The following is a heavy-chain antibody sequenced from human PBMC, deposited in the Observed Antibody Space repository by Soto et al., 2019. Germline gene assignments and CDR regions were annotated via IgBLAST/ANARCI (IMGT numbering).Heavy chain of an antibody. CDR1: GYTFTSYG. V-gene: IGHV1-18*01. Sequence: QVQLVQSGAEVKKPGASVKVSCKASGYTFTSYGISWVRQAPGQGLEWMGWISAYNGNTNYAQKLQGRVTMTTDTSTSTAYMELRSLRSDDTAVYSCASSYYDILTGQGLGYWGQGTMVTVSS. CDR3: ASSYYDILTGQGLGY. CDR2: ISAYNGNT. D-gene: IGHD3-9*01. J-gene: IGHJ4*02.